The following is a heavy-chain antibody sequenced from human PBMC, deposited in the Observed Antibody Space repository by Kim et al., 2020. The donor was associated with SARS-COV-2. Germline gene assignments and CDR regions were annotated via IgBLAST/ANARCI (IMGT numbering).Heavy chain of an antibody. J-gene: IGHJ4*02. V-gene: IGHV3-7*01. D-gene: IGHD3-10*01. CDR1: GFTFSSYW. CDR3: ARDFCYYGSGSYYDGACFDY. CDR2: IKQDGSEK. Sequence: GGSLRLSCAASGFTFSSYWMSWVRQAPGKGLEWVANIKQDGSEKYYVDSVKGRFTISRNNAKNSLYLQMNSLRAEAKAVYYCARDFCYYGSGSYYDGACFDYWGQGTLVTVSS.